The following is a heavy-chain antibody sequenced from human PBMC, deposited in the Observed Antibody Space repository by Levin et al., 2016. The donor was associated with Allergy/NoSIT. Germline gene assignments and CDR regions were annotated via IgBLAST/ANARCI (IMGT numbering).Heavy chain of an antibody. J-gene: IGHJ4*02. CDR2: IYYSGST. Sequence: SETLSLTCTVSGGSISSSSYYWGWVRQPPGKGLEWIGSIYYSGSTYYNPSLKSRVTISVDTSKNQFSLKLSSVTAADTAVYYCASLRIVGARDDYWGQGTLVTVSS. D-gene: IGHD1-26*01. V-gene: IGHV4-39*01. CDR3: ASLRIVGARDDY. CDR1: GGSISSSSYY.